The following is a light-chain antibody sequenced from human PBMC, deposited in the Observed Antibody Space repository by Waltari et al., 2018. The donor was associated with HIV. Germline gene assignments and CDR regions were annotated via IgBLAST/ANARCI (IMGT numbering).Light chain of an antibody. CDR3: SSYAGSNNVV. V-gene: IGLV2-8*01. J-gene: IGLJ2*01. Sequence: QSALTQPPSASGSPGQSVTISCTGTSSDVGGYNSVSWYHQHPGKAPKLMVYEVSKWPSGGPHRCSGCKSGDTATLTVSGLQAEDEADYYCSSYAGSNNVVFGGGTKLTVL. CDR1: SSDVGGYNS. CDR2: EVS.